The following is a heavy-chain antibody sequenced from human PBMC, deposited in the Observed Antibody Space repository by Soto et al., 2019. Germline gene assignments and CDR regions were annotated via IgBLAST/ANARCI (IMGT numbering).Heavy chain of an antibody. Sequence: ASVKVSCTASGFSFTGYYIHWLRQAPGQGLEWMGWINAHSGGTEYAQKFQGRVTLTRATSIATAYLTLTSLTSDDTALYYCAKDLTRQLAYWLDPWGQGTQVTVSS. CDR1: GFSFTGYY. D-gene: IGHD6-6*01. CDR2: INAHSGGT. J-gene: IGHJ5*02. CDR3: AKDLTRQLAYWLDP. V-gene: IGHV1-2*02.